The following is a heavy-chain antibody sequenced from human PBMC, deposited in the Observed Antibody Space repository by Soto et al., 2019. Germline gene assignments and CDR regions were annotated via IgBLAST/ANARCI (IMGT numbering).Heavy chain of an antibody. CDR1: GYRFTTYW. D-gene: IGHD6-19*01. J-gene: IGHJ5*02. Sequence: PGESLKISCKGSGYRFTTYWINWVRKRPGKGLEWLGRVDPSKSSTKYSPSLQGHVTISADKSTSTAYLRWSSLKASDTAIYFCARGSFTSGWDLWGQGSLVTVSS. CDR2: VDPSKSST. CDR3: ARGSFTSGWDL. V-gene: IGHV5-10-1*01.